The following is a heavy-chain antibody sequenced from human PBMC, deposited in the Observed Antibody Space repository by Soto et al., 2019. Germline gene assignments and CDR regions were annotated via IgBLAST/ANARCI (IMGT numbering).Heavy chain of an antibody. D-gene: IGHD1-7*01. CDR2: IYYSGST. Sequence: SETLSLTCTVSGGSISSSSYYWGWIRQPPGKGLEWIGSIYYSGSTYYNPSLKSRVTISVDTSKNQSSLKLSSVTAAETAVYYCARHETPELPPFATGAQGTLVTVSS. CDR3: ARHETPELPPFAT. J-gene: IGHJ4*02. V-gene: IGHV4-39*01. CDR1: GGSISSSSYY.